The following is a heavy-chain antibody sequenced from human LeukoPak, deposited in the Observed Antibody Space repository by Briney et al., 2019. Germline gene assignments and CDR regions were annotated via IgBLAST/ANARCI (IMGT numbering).Heavy chain of an antibody. CDR3: ARGQRGYPY. CDR2: IYYSGNT. V-gene: IGHV4-59*01. J-gene: IGHJ4*02. Sequence: SETLSLTCTVSGGSISGYYWSWIRQPPGKGLEWIGYIYYSGNTNYNPSLKSRVAISVDTSKNHFSLQLSSVAAADTAVYYCARGQRGYPYWGQGTLVTVSS. CDR1: GGSISGYY. D-gene: IGHD5-18*01.